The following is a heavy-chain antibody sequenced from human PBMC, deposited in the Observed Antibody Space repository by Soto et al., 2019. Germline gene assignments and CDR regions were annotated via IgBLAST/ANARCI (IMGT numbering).Heavy chain of an antibody. Sequence: QVHLVQSGAEVKSPGSAVKVSCKVSGAGDTFSNYGLNWMRQAPGQGLEWMGGTIPTFGTAHYAQKFQGRVTITADTSTTTAYMDLSTLRSDDTAVYYCVRHDKTALPPLDSWGQGTLGSVSS. J-gene: IGHJ4*02. V-gene: IGHV1-69*06. CDR1: GAGDTFSNYG. CDR3: VRHDKTALPPLDS. CDR2: TIPTFGTA. D-gene: IGHD1-1*01.